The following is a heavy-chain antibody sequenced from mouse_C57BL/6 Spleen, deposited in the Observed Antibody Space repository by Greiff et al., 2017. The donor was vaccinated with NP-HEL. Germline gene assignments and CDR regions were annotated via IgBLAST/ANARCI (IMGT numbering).Heavy chain of an antibody. CDR3: ARDQEGNFDY. CDR2: ISDGGSYT. Sequence: DVHLVESGGGLVKPGGSLKLSCAASGFTFSSYAMSWVRQTPEKRLEWVATISDGGSYTYYPDNVKGRFTISRDNAKNNLYLQMSHLKSEDTAMYYCARDQEGNFDYWGQGTTLTVSS. CDR1: GFTFSSYA. V-gene: IGHV5-4*01. J-gene: IGHJ2*01.